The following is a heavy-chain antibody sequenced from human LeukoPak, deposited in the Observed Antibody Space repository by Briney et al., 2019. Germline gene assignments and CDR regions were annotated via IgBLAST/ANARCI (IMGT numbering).Heavy chain of an antibody. J-gene: IGHJ4*02. V-gene: IGHV3-48*04. Sequence: GRSLRLSCAASGFTFSSYGMHWVRQAPGKGLEWVSYISSSGSTIYYADSVKGRFTISRDNAKNSLYLQMNSLRAEDTAVYYCATYLGITMVRGVPHDYWGQGILVTVSS. CDR3: ATYLGITMVRGVPHDY. D-gene: IGHD3-10*01. CDR2: ISSSGSTI. CDR1: GFTFSSYG.